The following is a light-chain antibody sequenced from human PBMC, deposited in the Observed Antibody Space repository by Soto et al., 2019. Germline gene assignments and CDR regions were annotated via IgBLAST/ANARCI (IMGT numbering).Light chain of an antibody. J-gene: IGKJ1*01. CDR3: QQYGSSRT. CDR2: GAS. CDR1: QSVSSSY. V-gene: IGKV3-20*01. Sequence: EIVLTQSPGTLSLSPGERATLSCRASQSVSSSYLAWYQQKPGQSPRLLIYGASSRATGIPDRFSGSGSGTDFTLTISRLEPKDFAVYYCQQYGSSRTFVQGTKVEIK.